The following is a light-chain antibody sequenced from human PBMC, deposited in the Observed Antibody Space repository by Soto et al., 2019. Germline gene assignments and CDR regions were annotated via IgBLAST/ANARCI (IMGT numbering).Light chain of an antibody. CDR1: QSISTY. CDR3: QQSFRSIS. V-gene: IGKV1-39*01. J-gene: IGKJ5*01. Sequence: DIQMTQSPSSLFASVGDRVTITCRASQSISTYLNWYQQKPGKAPRLLIYAASSLHSGVPSRFSGSGSGTDFTLSISSLQPEDFATYYCQQSFRSISFGQGTRLQIK. CDR2: AAS.